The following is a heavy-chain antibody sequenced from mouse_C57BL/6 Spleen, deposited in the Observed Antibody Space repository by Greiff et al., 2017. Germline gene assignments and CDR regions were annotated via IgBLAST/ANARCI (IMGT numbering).Heavy chain of an antibody. CDR3: ARSEDFYDYDVGDY. CDR1: GYAFSSSW. CDR2: IYPGDGDT. Sequence: QVQLQQSGPELVKPGASVKISCKASGYAFSSSWMNWVKQRPGKGLEWIGRIYPGDGDTNYNGKFKGKATLTADKSSSTAYMQLSSLTSEDSAVYFCARSEDFYDYDVGDYWGQGTSGTVSS. V-gene: IGHV1-82*01. D-gene: IGHD2-4*01. J-gene: IGHJ4*01.